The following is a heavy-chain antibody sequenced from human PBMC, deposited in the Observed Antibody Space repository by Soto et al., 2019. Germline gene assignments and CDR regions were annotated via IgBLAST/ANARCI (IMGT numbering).Heavy chain of an antibody. J-gene: IGHJ4*02. D-gene: IGHD5-12*01. CDR3: ASHRSGYAFQ. CDR1: GGAISSYY. V-gene: IGHV4-59*01. CDR2: LYYSGIT. Sequence: PSETLSLTCSVSGGAISSYYWSWIRKPPGKGLEWIGYLYYSGITNYSPSLKSRVSTSLDPSKIKFSLKLTSVTAADTAVYYCASHRSGYAFQWGQGTLVTVSS.